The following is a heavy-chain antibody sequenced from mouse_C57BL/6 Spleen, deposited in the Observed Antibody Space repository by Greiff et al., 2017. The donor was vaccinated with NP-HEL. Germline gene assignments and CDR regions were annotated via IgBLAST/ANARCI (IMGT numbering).Heavy chain of an antibody. CDR2: IRNKANGYTT. CDR3: ARAWFAY. V-gene: IGHV7-3*01. J-gene: IGHJ3*01. Sequence: EVQLVESGGGLVQPGGSLSISCAASGFTFTDYYMSWVRQPPGKALEWLGFIRNKANGYTTEYSASVKGRFTISRDNSKSILYLQMNALRAEDSATYYCARAWFAYWGQGTLVTVSA. CDR1: GFTFTDYY.